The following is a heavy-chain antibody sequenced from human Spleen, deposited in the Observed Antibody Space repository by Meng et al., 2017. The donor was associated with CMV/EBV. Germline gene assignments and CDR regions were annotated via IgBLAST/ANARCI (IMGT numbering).Heavy chain of an antibody. Sequence: KVSCKGSGYSFTSYWIGWVRQMPGKGLEWMGIIYPGDSDTRYSPSFQGQVTISADKSISTLYLQWSSLKASDTAMYYCARPVTSCLVGATTPPDSWGQGTLVTVSS. J-gene: IGHJ4*02. CDR1: GYSFTSYW. D-gene: IGHD1-26*01. CDR2: IYPGDSDT. CDR3: ARPVTSCLVGATTPPDS. V-gene: IGHV5-51*01.